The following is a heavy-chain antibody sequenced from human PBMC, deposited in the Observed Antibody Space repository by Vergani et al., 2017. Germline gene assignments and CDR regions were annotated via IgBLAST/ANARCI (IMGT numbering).Heavy chain of an antibody. V-gene: IGHV3-33*01. CDR2: IRYDGSNK. Sequence: QVQLVESGGGVVQPGTSLRLSCEASGFKFSQFGMHWVRQGPGKGLEWVAFIRYDGSNKYYADSVKGRFTISRDNSKNTLYLQMNSLRAEDTAVYYCARAGLAAPRDYYYYYMDVWGKGTTVTVSS. CDR1: GFKFSQFG. CDR3: ARAGLAAPRDYYYYYMDV. D-gene: IGHD6-6*01. J-gene: IGHJ6*03.